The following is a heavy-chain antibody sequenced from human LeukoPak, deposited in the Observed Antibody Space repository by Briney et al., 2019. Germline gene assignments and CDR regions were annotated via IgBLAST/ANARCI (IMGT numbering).Heavy chain of an antibody. CDR1: GGSIDITNY. D-gene: IGHD2/OR15-2a*01. CDR3: TRENRPFCPFAY. Sequence: SETLSLTCGVSGGSIDITNYCSWVRQAPGKGLEWIGEISHSGTTNYNPSLRSRVTMFLDRANNQFSLSLTSVTAADSAVYYCTRENRPFCPFAYWGQGVLVTVSS. V-gene: IGHV4-4*02. J-gene: IGHJ4*02. CDR2: ISHSGTT.